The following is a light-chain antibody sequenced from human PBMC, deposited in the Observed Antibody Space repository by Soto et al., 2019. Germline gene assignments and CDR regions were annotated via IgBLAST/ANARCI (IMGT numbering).Light chain of an antibody. Sequence: ETVLTQSPGTLYFSPGERATLSCRASQSVSTYLAWYHQKPGQAPRLLFYGTSTRATGVPARFSGSGSGTEFTLTISSLQSEDFAVYYCQQYKTWPITFGQGTRLEIK. CDR3: QQYKTWPIT. CDR2: GTS. CDR1: QSVSTY. J-gene: IGKJ5*01. V-gene: IGKV3-15*01.